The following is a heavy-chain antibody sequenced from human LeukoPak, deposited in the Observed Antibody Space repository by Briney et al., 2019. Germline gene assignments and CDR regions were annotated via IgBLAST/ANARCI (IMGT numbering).Heavy chain of an antibody. D-gene: IGHD3-22*01. J-gene: IGHJ6*03. V-gene: IGHV4-59*08. Sequence: PSETLSLTCTVSGGSISSYYWSWIRQPPGKGLEWIGYIYYSGSTNYNPSLKSRVTISVDTSKNQFSLKLSSVTAADTAVYYCARRGYYYDSSGLTGYYMDVWGKGTTVTVSS. CDR3: ARRGYYYDSSGLTGYYMDV. CDR2: IYYSGST. CDR1: GGSISSYY.